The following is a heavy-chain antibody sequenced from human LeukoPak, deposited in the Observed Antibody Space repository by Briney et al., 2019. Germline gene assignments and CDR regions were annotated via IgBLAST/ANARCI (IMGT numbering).Heavy chain of an antibody. V-gene: IGHV1-18*01. Sequence: ASVKVSCKASGGTFSSYAISWVRQAPGQGLEWMGWISAYNGNTNYAQKLQGRVTMTTDTSTSTAYMELRSLRSDDTAVYYCARSAGTTRGPKGPFDYWGQGTLVTVSS. J-gene: IGHJ4*02. CDR2: ISAYNGNT. CDR1: GGTFSSYA. CDR3: ARSAGTTRGPKGPFDY. D-gene: IGHD1-1*01.